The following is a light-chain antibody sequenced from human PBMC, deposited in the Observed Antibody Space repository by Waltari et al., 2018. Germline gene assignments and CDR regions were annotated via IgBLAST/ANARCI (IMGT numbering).Light chain of an antibody. CDR1: SSNIGSNT. V-gene: IGLV1-44*01. Sequence: QSVLTQPPSASGTPGQRVTISCSGSSSNIGSNTVNWYQQLPGTAPKLLIYSNKQRPSGVPARFSGSKSGTSASLAISGLQSEDEADYYWAAWDDSLKTVIFGGGTKLTGL. CDR3: AAWDDSLKTVI. CDR2: SNK. J-gene: IGLJ2*01.